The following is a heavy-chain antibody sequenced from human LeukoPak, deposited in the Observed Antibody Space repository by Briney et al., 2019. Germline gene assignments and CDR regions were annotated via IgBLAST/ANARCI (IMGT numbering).Heavy chain of an antibody. CDR3: AKGVSYFVLEY. J-gene: IGHJ4*02. CDR1: GFTFSTYA. D-gene: IGHD3-10*02. V-gene: IGHV3-23*01. Sequence: TGGSLRLSCAASGFTFSTYAMSWVRQAPGKGLEWVSALSPSGGITYYEDSVKGRFTISRDNSKNTLYLQMNSLRAEDTAVYYCAKGVSYFVLEYWGQGTLVTISS. CDR2: LSPSGGIT.